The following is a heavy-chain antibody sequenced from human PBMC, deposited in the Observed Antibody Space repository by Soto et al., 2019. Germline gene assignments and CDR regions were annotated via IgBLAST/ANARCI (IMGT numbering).Heavy chain of an antibody. CDR1: GGTFSSYA. V-gene: IGHV1-69*13. D-gene: IGHD4-17*01. J-gene: IGHJ6*02. CDR3: ARDLSNTVTTEEDYGMDV. CDR2: IIPIFGTA. Sequence: GASVKVSCKASGGTFSSYAISWVRQAPGQGLEWMGGIIPIFGTANYAQKFQGRVTITADESTSTAYMELSSLRSEDTAVYYCARDLSNTVTTEEDYGMDVWGQGTTVTVSS.